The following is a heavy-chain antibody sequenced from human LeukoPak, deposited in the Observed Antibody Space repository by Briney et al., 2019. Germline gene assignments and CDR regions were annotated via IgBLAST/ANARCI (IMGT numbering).Heavy chain of an antibody. D-gene: IGHD6-19*01. Sequence: SETLSLTCTVSGGSISSYYWSWIRQSPGKGLEWIGYIYYSGSTNYNPSLKSRVTISVDTSKNQFSLKLSSVTAADTAVYYCARLVYSSGWYGFDPWGQGTLVTVSS. CDR2: IYYSGST. V-gene: IGHV4-59*08. CDR3: ARLVYSSGWYGFDP. CDR1: GGSISSYY. J-gene: IGHJ5*02.